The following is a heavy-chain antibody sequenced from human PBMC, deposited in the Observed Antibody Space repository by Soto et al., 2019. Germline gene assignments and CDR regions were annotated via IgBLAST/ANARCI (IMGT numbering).Heavy chain of an antibody. J-gene: IGHJ4*02. CDR1: GFTFSSDW. CDR2: INMDGSST. Sequence: EVQLVESGGGLVQPGGSLRLSCAASGFTFSSDWMHWVRQAAGKGLVWVSRINMDGSSTNYADSVKGRFTISRDNAKNTLYLQMSSLRADDTAEYYCARGPRGLYGNDYWGQGALVTVSS. CDR3: ARGPRGLYGNDY. V-gene: IGHV3-74*01. D-gene: IGHD4-4*01.